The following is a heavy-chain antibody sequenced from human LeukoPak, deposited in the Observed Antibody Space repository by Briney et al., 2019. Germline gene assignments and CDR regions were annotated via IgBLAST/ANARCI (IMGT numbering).Heavy chain of an antibody. CDR1: GGTFSSYT. Sequence: TVKVSCKASGGTFSSYTISWVRQAPGQGLEWMGRIIPILGIANYAQKFQGRVTITADKSTSTAYMELSSLRSEDTAVYYCARELSTYCGGDCYYEAYFDYWGQGTLVTVSS. J-gene: IGHJ4*02. CDR3: ARELSTYCGGDCYYEAYFDY. D-gene: IGHD2-21*01. CDR2: IIPILGIA. V-gene: IGHV1-69*04.